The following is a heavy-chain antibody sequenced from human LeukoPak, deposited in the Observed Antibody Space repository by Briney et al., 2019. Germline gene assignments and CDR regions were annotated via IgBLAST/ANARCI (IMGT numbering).Heavy chain of an antibody. CDR3: ARDHVRDYDIWSGYYRPTQYFQH. CDR2: ISGSSSYI. J-gene: IGHJ1*01. Sequence: GGSLRLSCAASGSTFSSYSMNWVRQAPGKGLEWVSSISGSSSYIYYADSVKGRFTISRDNAKNSLYLQMNSLRAEDTAVYYCARDHVRDYDIWSGYYRPTQYFQHWGQGTLVTVSS. V-gene: IGHV3-21*01. D-gene: IGHD3-3*01. CDR1: GSTFSSYS.